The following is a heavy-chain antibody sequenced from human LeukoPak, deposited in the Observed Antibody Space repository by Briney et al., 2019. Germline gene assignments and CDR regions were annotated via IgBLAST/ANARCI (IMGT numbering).Heavy chain of an antibody. CDR2: ISAYNGNT. Sequence: ASVTVSCKASGYTFTSYGISWVRQAPGQGLEWMGWISAYNGNTNYAQKLQDRFTMTTDTSTSTAYMELRSLRSDDTAVYYCARDHAYDSSGYSAFDIWGQGTMVTVSS. CDR3: ARDHAYDSSGYSAFDI. V-gene: IGHV1-18*01. D-gene: IGHD3-22*01. J-gene: IGHJ3*02. CDR1: GYTFTSYG.